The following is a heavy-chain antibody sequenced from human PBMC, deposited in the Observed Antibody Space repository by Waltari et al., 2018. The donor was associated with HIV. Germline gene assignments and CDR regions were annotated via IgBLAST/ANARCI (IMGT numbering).Heavy chain of an antibody. CDR3: ATSGWFTGY. J-gene: IGHJ4*02. D-gene: IGHD6-19*01. CDR2: INKDGSWK. V-gene: IGHV3-7*01. CDR1: GFTFSNYW. Sequence: EVQLVESGGGLVQPGGSLRLSCAASGFTFSNYWMSWVRQAPGKGLEWVANINKDGSWKSYVDSVKGRFTLSRDNAKNSLYLQMDSLRGEDTAVYYCATSGWFTGYWGQGTLVTVSS.